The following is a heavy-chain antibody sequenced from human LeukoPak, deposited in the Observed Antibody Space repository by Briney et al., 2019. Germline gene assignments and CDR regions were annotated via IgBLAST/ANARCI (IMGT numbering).Heavy chain of an antibody. V-gene: IGHV4-4*02. Sequence: SGTLSLTCAVSGGSISSSNWWSWVRQPPGKGLEWIGEIYHSGSTNYNPSLKSRVTISVDTSKNQFSLKLSSVTAADTAVYYCARAGYSSGWNHYYYYMDVWGKGTTVTISS. CDR1: GGSISSSNW. J-gene: IGHJ6*03. D-gene: IGHD6-19*01. CDR2: IYHSGST. CDR3: ARAGYSSGWNHYYYYMDV.